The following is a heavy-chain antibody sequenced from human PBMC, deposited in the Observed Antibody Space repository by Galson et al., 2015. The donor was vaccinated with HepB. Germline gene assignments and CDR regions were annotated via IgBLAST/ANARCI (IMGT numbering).Heavy chain of an antibody. Sequence: SLRLSCAASGFTFSSYVMHWVRQAPGKGLEWVALVSYDETTKYYADSVKGRFTMSRDNSRNTLYLQMNSLRPEDTAVYYCARDRNPDLTHYFDYWGQGTLVTVSS. CDR1: GFTFSSYV. V-gene: IGHV3-30-3*01. J-gene: IGHJ4*02. CDR3: ARDRNPDLTHYFDY. CDR2: VSYDETTK.